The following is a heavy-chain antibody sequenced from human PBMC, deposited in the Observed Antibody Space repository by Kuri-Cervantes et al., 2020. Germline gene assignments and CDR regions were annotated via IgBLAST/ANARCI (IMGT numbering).Heavy chain of an antibody. D-gene: IGHD1-26*01. CDR3: TTSGRFYSGHY. CDR2: IKSNADGGTA. J-gene: IGHJ4*02. Sequence: GESLKISCAASGFTFSDAWMNWFRRAPGKGLEWVGRIKSNADGGTAEYTAPVNARFTISRDDSESTLYLQVNSLKVEDTAVYYCTTSGRFYSGHYWGQGTLVTVSS. V-gene: IGHV3-15*05. CDR1: GFTFSDAW.